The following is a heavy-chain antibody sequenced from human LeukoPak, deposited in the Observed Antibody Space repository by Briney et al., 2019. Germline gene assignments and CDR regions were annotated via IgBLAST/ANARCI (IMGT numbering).Heavy chain of an antibody. Sequence: SETLSLTCVVYGGSFSGYYRSWIRQPPGKGLEWIGEINHSGSTYYNPSLKSRVTISVDRSKNQFSLKLSSVTAADTAVYYCAATKKAAAAFDIWGQGTMVTVSS. V-gene: IGHV4-34*01. CDR3: AATKKAAAAFDI. CDR1: GGSFSGYY. D-gene: IGHD6-13*01. J-gene: IGHJ3*02. CDR2: INHSGST.